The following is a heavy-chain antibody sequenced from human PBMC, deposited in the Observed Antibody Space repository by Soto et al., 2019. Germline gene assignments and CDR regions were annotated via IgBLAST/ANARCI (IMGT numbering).Heavy chain of an antibody. CDR3: ARDLAVAGTGLDY. J-gene: IGHJ4*02. CDR2: INPNSGGT. Sequence: ASVKVSCKASGYTFTGYYMHWVRQAPGQGLEWMGWINPNSGGTNYAQKFQGRVTMTRDTSISTAYMELSRLRSDDTAVYYCARDLAVAGTGLDYWGQGTLVTVSS. V-gene: IGHV1-2*02. CDR1: GYTFTGYY. D-gene: IGHD6-19*01.